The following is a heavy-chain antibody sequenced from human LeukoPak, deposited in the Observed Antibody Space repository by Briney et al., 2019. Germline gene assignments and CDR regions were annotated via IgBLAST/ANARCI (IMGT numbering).Heavy chain of an antibody. Sequence: SQTLSLTCTVSGGSISSGDYYWSWIRQPPGKGLEWIGYIYYSGSTNYNPSLKSRVTISVDTSKNQFSLKLSSVTAADTAVYYCARSNYYYYGMDVWGQGTTVTVSS. D-gene: IGHD2/OR15-2a*01. CDR3: ARSNYYYYGMDV. J-gene: IGHJ6*02. CDR1: GGSISSGDYY. V-gene: IGHV4-30-4*08. CDR2: IYYSGST.